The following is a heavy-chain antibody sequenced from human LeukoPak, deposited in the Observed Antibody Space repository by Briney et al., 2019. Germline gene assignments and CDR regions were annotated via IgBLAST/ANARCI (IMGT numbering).Heavy chain of an antibody. CDR1: GYTFTSFH. V-gene: IGHV1-3*04. J-gene: IGHJ4*02. CDR2: INTGNDHT. D-gene: IGHD2-8*01. Sequence: GASVKVSCKTSGYTFTSFHVHWVRQAPGQGLEWMGWINTGNDHTRYSSKFQGRVTVAMDTSATTAYMELNSLTSEDTAVYYCARKSTNAGGGFDYWGQGTLVAVSS. CDR3: ARKSTNAGGGFDY.